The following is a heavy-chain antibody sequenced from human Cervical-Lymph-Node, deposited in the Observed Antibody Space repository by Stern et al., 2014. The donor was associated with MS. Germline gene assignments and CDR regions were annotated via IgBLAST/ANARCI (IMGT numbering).Heavy chain of an antibody. CDR1: GFTFSTYG. Sequence: VQLGESGGGVVQPGRALRLSCAASGFTFSTYGMHWVRPAPGKGLEWVAVISYDGSCQHYADSVKGRLSISRDNSKNQLFLQMNSVRADDTAVYYCANMYYDFWNGQRYYDYGLDVWGQGTTVTVSS. V-gene: IGHV3-30*18. J-gene: IGHJ6*02. CDR2: ISYDGSCQ. CDR3: ANMYYDFWNGQRYYDYGLDV. D-gene: IGHD3-3*01.